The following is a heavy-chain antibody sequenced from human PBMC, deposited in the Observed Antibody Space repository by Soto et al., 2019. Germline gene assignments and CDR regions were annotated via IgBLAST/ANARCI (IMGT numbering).Heavy chain of an antibody. J-gene: IGHJ5*02. D-gene: IGHD3-10*01. V-gene: IGHV3-23*01. CDR2: ISGGGGVST. Sequence: RLSCAASGFTFSSYAMTWVRQAPGKGLEWVSGISGGGGVSTYYADSVKGRFTISRDNSMNTLYLQMNRLRAEDTAVYYCAKDAISMVRGVNNWFDPWGQGTLGTVSS. CDR1: GFTFSSYA. CDR3: AKDAISMVRGVNNWFDP.